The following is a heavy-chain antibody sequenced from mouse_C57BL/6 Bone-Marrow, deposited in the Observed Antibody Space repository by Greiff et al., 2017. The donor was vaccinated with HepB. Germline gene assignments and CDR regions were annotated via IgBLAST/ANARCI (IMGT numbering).Heavy chain of an antibody. Sequence: VKLQESGAELVRPGASVTLSCKASGYTFTDYEMHWVKQTPVHGLEWIGAIDPETGGTAYNQKFKGKAILTADKSSSTAYMELRSLTSEDSAVYYCTRRGWLLPYYYAMDYWGQGTSVTVSS. CDR2: IDPETGGT. D-gene: IGHD2-3*01. V-gene: IGHV1-15*01. J-gene: IGHJ4*01. CDR3: TRRGWLLPYYYAMDY. CDR1: GYTFTDYE.